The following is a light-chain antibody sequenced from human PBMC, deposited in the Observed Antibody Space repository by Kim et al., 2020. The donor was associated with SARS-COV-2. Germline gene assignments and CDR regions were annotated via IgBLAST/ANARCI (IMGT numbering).Light chain of an antibody. V-gene: IGLV3-21*04. CDR2: YDR. J-gene: IGLJ3*02. Sequence: PGKTARSTCGGNNIGSKSVQWYQQKPGQAPVLVIHYDRDRPSGIPERFSGSNSGNTATLTISRVEAGDEADYYCQVWDSSSDHRVFGGGTKLTVL. CDR1: NIGSKS. CDR3: QVWDSSSDHRV.